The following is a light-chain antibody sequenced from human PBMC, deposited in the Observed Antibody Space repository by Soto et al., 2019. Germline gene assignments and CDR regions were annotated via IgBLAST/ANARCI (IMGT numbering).Light chain of an antibody. CDR2: GAS. Sequence: ELVLTQSPGTLSLSPGERTTLSCRASQSVSSNFLDWYQQKPGQAPRLLIYGASSRATGIPDRFSGSGSGTDFTLTISRLEPEDFAVDYCQQYETSPRTFGQGTKVEI. CDR3: QQYETSPRT. V-gene: IGKV3-20*01. CDR1: QSVSSNF. J-gene: IGKJ1*01.